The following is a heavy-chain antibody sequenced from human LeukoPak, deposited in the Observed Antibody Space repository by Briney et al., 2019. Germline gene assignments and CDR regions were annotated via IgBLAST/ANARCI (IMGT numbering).Heavy chain of an antibody. V-gene: IGHV1-69*05. D-gene: IGHD4-17*01. Sequence: SVKVSCTASGGTFRDHPVSWGRQAPGQGLEWMGGVMPLFGTTNYAQNFQGRVTITTDEPTSTVYMEVSSLTSDDTVVYYCARSKSVAYGFDYWGQGALVIVSP. CDR2: VMPLFGTT. CDR1: GGTFRDHP. J-gene: IGHJ4*02. CDR3: ARSKSVAYGFDY.